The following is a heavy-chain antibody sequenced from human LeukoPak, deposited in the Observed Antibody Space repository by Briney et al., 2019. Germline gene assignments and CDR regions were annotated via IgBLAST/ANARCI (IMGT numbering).Heavy chain of an antibody. Sequence: GESLKISCKGSGYSFTSYWIGWVRQMPGKGLEWMGIIYPGYSDTRYSPSFQGQVTISADKSISTAYLQWSSLKASDTAMYYCARLGYSDSRGWVPLYGMDVRGQGTTVTVSS. V-gene: IGHV5-51*01. CDR1: GYSFTSYW. J-gene: IGHJ6*02. CDR3: ARLGYSDSRGWVPLYGMDV. D-gene: IGHD3-22*01. CDR2: IYPGYSDT.